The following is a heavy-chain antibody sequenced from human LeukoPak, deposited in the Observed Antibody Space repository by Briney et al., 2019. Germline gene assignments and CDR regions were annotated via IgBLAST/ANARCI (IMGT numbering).Heavy chain of an antibody. CDR2: IRYDGSNK. D-gene: IGHD3-10*01. CDR3: AKSPKSPAISMVRGVSNYNYYMDV. V-gene: IGHV3-30*02. J-gene: IGHJ6*03. CDR1: GFTFSSYG. Sequence: GGSLRLSCAASGFTFSSYGMGWVSQAPGKGLEWVAFIRYDGSNKYYADSVKGRITISRDNSRNTLYLQMSSLRAEDTAVYYCAKSPKSPAISMVRGVSNYNYYMDVWGKGTTVTISS.